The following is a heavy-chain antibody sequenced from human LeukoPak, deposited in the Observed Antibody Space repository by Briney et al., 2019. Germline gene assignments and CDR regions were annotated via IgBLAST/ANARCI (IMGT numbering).Heavy chain of an antibody. D-gene: IGHD3-22*01. CDR1: GGAISTYY. CDR3: ARGRVLSTTYDIFDI. J-gene: IGHJ3*02. Sequence: SETLSLTCTVSGGAISTYYWTWIRQPPGKGLEWIGYIYYTGTTSYNPSLKSRVAISLDTSKNQFSLRLISVTAADTAVYFCARGRVLSTTYDIFDIWGQGTLVTASS. V-gene: IGHV4-59*01. CDR2: IYYTGTT.